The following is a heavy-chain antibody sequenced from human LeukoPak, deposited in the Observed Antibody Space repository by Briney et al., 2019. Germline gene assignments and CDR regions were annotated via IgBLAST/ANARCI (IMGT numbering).Heavy chain of an antibody. D-gene: IGHD3-22*01. CDR2: ISGSGGST. CDR3: AKDPTTYYYDSSGYYQDY. J-gene: IGHJ4*02. CDR1: GFTFSSYA. Sequence: GGSPRLSCAASGFTFSSYAMSWVRQAPGKGLEWVSAISGSGGSTYYADSVKGRFTISRDNSKNTLYLQMNSLRAEDTAVYYCAKDPTTYYYDSSGYYQDYWGQGTLVTVSS. V-gene: IGHV3-23*01.